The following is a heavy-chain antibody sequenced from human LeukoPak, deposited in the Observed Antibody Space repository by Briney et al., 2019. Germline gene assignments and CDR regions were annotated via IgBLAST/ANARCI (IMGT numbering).Heavy chain of an antibody. J-gene: IGHJ4*02. D-gene: IGHD2-2*01. CDR2: ISGASGSI. Sequence: GGSLRLSCAASGFTFSSYSMNWVRQAPGKGLEWVSYISGASGSIYYADSVKGRFTISRDNAKNSLFLQMNSLRAEDTAVYYCARLPAYCSSTSCYYDYWGQGTLVTVSS. V-gene: IGHV3-48*04. CDR3: ARLPAYCSSTSCYYDY. CDR1: GFTFSSYS.